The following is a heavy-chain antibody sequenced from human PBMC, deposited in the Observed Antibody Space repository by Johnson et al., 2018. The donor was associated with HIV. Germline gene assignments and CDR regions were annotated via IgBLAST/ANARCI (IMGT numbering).Heavy chain of an antibody. Sequence: VQLVESGGGVVQPGRSLRLSCAASGFTFSSYAMHWVRQAPGKGLEWVANIKQDGSEKYYVDSVKGRFTISRDNSKNTLYLQMNSLRAEDTAVYYCAKPPFYAFDIWGQGTMVTVSS. CDR2: IKQDGSEK. D-gene: IGHD1-14*01. J-gene: IGHJ3*02. V-gene: IGHV3-7*03. CDR3: AKPPFYAFDI. CDR1: GFTFSSYA.